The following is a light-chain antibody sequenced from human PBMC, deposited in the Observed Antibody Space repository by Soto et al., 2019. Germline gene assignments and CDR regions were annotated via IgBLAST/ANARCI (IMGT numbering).Light chain of an antibody. J-gene: IGKJ2*01. CDR2: AAS. Sequence: EIVVTQSPGTLSVSPGERATLSCRASQGIGTNLAWYQQRPGQAPRLLIYAASSRATDIPARFTGRGSGTEFTLTISSLQSEDFPVYFCQQYNNWPLYTVGQGTKLEI. CDR3: QQYNNWPLYT. V-gene: IGKV3-15*01. CDR1: QGIGTN.